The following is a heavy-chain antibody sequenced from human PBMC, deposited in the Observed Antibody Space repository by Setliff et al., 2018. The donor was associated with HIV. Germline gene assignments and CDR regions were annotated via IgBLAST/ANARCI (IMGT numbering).Heavy chain of an antibody. CDR2: VIPILHTT. CDR3: ARDHQTMLWLDY. V-gene: IGHV1-69*10. Sequence: ASVKVSCKASGGSFSSFGINWVRQAPGQGLEWMGGVIPILHTTNYAQKFQGRVTITADISTRTVYMELSSLTSEDTAIYYCARDHQTMLWLDYWGQGTLVTVS. CDR1: GGSFSSFG. D-gene: IGHD2-21*01. J-gene: IGHJ4*02.